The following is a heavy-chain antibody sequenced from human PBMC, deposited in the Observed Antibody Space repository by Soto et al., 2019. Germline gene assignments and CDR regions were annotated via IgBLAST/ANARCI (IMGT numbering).Heavy chain of an antibody. CDR2: IDFNGAT. J-gene: IGHJ4*02. Sequence: SETLSLTCAVSGDSISSNDYYWAWIRQPPGEGLEWIGHIDFNGATYYNPSLKSRLTISKDTSNNQFSLTPTSVTAADTAVYYCAKELVGATRLRHTDSEYWGQGILVTVSS. D-gene: IGHD2-15*01. CDR1: GDSISSNDYY. CDR3: AKELVGATRLRHTDSEY. V-gene: IGHV4-39*07.